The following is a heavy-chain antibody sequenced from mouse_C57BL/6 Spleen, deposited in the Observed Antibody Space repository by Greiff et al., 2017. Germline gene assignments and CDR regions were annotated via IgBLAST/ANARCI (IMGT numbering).Heavy chain of an antibody. CDR3: ARQYGSSPWYFDV. D-gene: IGHD1-1*01. CDR1: GYTFTSYW. CDR2: IDPSDSET. J-gene: IGHJ1*03. Sequence: QVQLQQPGAELVRPGSSVKLSCKASGYTFTSYWMHWVKQRPIQGLEWIGNIDPSDSETHYNQKFKDKATLTVDKSSSTAYMQLSSLTSEDSAVYYCARQYGSSPWYFDVWGTGTTVTVSS. V-gene: IGHV1-52*01.